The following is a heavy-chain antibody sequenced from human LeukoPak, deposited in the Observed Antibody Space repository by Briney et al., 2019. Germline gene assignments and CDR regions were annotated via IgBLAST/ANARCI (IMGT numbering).Heavy chain of an antibody. V-gene: IGHV4-34*01. CDR2: LSHSGKT. D-gene: IGHD3-10*01. CDR1: DGSFSDHF. Sequence: SETLSLTCAVYDGSFSDHFWTWIRQPPGKGLEWIAELSHSGKTHSNPSLDSRVTISVDTSKNQFSLNLTSVTAADTAVYYCAKGEDYGSGTVHFASWGQGTLVTVSS. CDR3: AKGEDYGSGTVHFAS. J-gene: IGHJ4*02.